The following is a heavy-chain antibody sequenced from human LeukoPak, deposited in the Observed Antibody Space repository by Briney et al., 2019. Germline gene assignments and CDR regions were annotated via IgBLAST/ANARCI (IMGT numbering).Heavy chain of an antibody. D-gene: IGHD6-19*01. Sequence: ASVKVSCKASGYTFTSYGISWVRQAPGLGLEWMGWINTNTGNPTYAQGFTGRFVFSLDTSVSTAYLQISSLKAEDTAVYYCARDIRARWLVGRDFDYWGQGTLVTVSS. CDR3: ARDIRARWLVGRDFDY. J-gene: IGHJ4*02. CDR1: GYTFTSYG. V-gene: IGHV7-4-1*02. CDR2: INTNTGNP.